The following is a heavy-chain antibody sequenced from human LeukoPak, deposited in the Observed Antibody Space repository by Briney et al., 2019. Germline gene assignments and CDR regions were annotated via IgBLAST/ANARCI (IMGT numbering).Heavy chain of an antibody. D-gene: IGHD1-26*01. CDR1: GYTFINYG. J-gene: IGHJ4*02. Sequence: GAVKVSCKASGYTFINYGISWVRQAPGQGLEWMGLISPYNGDTDYAQKVQGRVTMTTDTSTSTAYMELRSLTSDDTAVYYCARGSGSYFYFDYWGQGSLVTVSS. V-gene: IGHV1-18*04. CDR3: ARGSGSYFYFDY. CDR2: ISPYNGDT.